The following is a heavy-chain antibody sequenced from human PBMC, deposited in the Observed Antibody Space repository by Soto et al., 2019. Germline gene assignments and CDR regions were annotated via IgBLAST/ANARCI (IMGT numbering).Heavy chain of an antibody. V-gene: IGHV3-23*01. CDR1: GFTFSSYA. CDR2: ISGNGDST. D-gene: IGHD6-19*01. Sequence: EVQLLESGGGLVQPGGSLRLSCAASGFTFSSYAMAWVRQAPGKGLEWVSGISGNGDSTYYAGSVKGRFTISRDNSKNTLYLQMTSLRAEDTAVYYCARDLSTGWYRDLGYWGQGTLVTVSS. CDR3: ARDLSTGWYRDLGY. J-gene: IGHJ4*02.